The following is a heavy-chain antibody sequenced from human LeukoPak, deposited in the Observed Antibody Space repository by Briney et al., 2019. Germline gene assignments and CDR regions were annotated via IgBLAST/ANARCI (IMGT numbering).Heavy chain of an antibody. J-gene: IGHJ3*02. V-gene: IGHV3-30*02. CDR2: IRYDGSNK. CDR3: AKDSALGDAFDI. D-gene: IGHD5-18*01. CDR1: GFTFSSYA. Sequence: PGRSLRLSCAASGFTFSSYAMHWVRQAPGKGLEWVAFIRYDGSNKYYPDSVKGRFTISRDNSKNTLYLQMNSLRAEDTAVYYCAKDSALGDAFDIWGQGTMVTVSS.